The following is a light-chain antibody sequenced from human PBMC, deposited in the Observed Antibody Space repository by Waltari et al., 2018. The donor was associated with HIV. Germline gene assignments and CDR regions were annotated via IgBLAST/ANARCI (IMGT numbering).Light chain of an antibody. CDR1: RCSIASNY. CDR3: QSYDSSNHRV. V-gene: IGLV6-57*01. J-gene: IGLJ3*02. CDR2: EDN. Sequence: NFMLTQPHSVSESPGKTVTSSCTRNRCSIASNYAQWYQQRPGSSPTTVVDEDNQRPPGGPDRFSGSIDRSSNSASLTIAGLETEDEADYYCQSYDSSNHRVFGGGTKLTVL.